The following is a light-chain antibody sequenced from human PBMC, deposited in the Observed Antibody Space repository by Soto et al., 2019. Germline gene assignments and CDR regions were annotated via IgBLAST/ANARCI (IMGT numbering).Light chain of an antibody. V-gene: IGKV4-1*01. Sequence: DIVMTQSPDSLAVSLGERATINCRSSQTVLSRSNNKNYLAWYQQKPGQPPKLLIYWASTRVSGVPDRFSGGGSGTDFSLTIRSLQAEDVAVYYWQEYYEAQVTFGPGTKVDIK. CDR2: WAS. CDR1: QTVLSRSNNKNY. CDR3: QEYYEAQVT. J-gene: IGKJ3*01.